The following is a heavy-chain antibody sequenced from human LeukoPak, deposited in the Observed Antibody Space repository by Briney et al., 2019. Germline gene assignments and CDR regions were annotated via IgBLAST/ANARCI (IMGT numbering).Heavy chain of an antibody. CDR2: IRPKTDGETT. CDR1: GFTFSNAY. J-gene: IGHJ4*02. Sequence: GGSLRLSCAASGFTFSNAYMNWVRQAPGKGLEWVGRIRPKTDGETTEYAAPVKGRFSISRDDSKNMLYLQMNSLKTEDTAVYYCIAPLPYSAQGGQGTLVTVSS. CDR3: IAPLPYSAQ. D-gene: IGHD2-21*01. V-gene: IGHV3-15*07.